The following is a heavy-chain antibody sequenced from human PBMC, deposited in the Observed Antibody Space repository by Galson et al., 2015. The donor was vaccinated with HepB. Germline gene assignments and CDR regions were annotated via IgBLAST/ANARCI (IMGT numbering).Heavy chain of an antibody. CDR1: GYSFTSYW. J-gene: IGHJ6*02. Sequence: QSGAEVKKPGESLKISCKGSGYSFTSYWIGWVRQMPGKGLEWMGIIYPGDSDTRYSPSFQGQVTISADKSISTAYLQWSSLKASDTAMYYCARADSSGWARPSHLDGMDVWGQGTTVTVSS. CDR2: IYPGDSDT. V-gene: IGHV5-51*01. D-gene: IGHD6-19*01. CDR3: ARADSSGWARPSHLDGMDV.